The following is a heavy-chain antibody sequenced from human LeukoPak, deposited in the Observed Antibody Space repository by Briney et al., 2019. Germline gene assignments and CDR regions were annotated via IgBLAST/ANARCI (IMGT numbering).Heavy chain of an antibody. D-gene: IGHD3-22*01. V-gene: IGHV1-2*02. Sequence: GASVKVSCKASGYTFTGYYIHWVRQTPGQGLEWMGLINPNSGGTNYAQKFQGRITMTKDTSISTAYMELSRLRSDDTAVYYCARDRTREAVVTYYFDYWGQGTLVTVSS. J-gene: IGHJ4*02. CDR3: ARDRTREAVVTYYFDY. CDR1: GYTFTGYY. CDR2: INPNSGGT.